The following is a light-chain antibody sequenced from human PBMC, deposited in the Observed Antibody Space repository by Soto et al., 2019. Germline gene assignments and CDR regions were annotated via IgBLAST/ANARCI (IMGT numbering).Light chain of an antibody. Sequence: QSALTQPASVSGSPGQSITISCTGSGRDIGAYDYVSWYQQHPGKAPKLLIYGVNNRPSGVSYRVSASKSAFTASLTISGLQAEDEAHYYCSSYTTSYFYVFGPGTKLTVL. CDR1: GRDIGAYDY. J-gene: IGLJ1*01. CDR3: SSYTTSYFYV. CDR2: GVN. V-gene: IGLV2-14*01.